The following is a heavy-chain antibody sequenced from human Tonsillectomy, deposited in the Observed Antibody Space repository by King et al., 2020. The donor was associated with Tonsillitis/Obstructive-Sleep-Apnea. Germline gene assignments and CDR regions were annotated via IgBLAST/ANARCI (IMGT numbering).Heavy chain of an antibody. Sequence: EVQLVESGGGLVQPGGSLRLSCAASGFTFSSYWMHWVRQAPGKGLVWVSRINSDGSSTSYADSVKGRFTISRDNAKNTLYLQMNSLRAEDTAVYYCARSGLMGQQLVLGYDYWGQGTLVTVSS. J-gene: IGHJ4*02. V-gene: IGHV3-74*01. CDR1: GFTFSSYW. CDR2: INSDGSST. CDR3: ARSGLMGQQLVLGYDY. D-gene: IGHD6-13*01.